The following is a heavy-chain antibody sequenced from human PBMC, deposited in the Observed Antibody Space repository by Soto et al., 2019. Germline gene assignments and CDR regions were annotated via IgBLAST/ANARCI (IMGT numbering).Heavy chain of an antibody. CDR2: IKQDGSEK. Sequence: EVQLVESGGGLVQPGESLRLSCAASGFTFTTYWMTWVRQAPGKGLEWVANIKQDGSEKFYVGSVRGRFTISRDNAKNSMYLQMNSLRAEDTAVYYCARRSSGRLTTALAPLDWWGQGTLVTVSS. CDR1: GFTFTTYW. D-gene: IGHD2-15*01. CDR3: ARRSSGRLTTALAPLDW. V-gene: IGHV3-7*03. J-gene: IGHJ4*02.